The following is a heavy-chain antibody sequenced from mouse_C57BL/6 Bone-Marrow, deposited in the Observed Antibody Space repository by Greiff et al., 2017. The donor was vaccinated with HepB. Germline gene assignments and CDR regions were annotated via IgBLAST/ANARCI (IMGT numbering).Heavy chain of an antibody. V-gene: IGHV1-15*01. J-gene: IGHJ2*01. CDR2: IDPETGGT. Sequence: QVQLQQSGAELVRPGASVTLSCKASGYTFTDYEMHWVKQTPVHGLEWIGAIDPETGGTAYNQKFKGKAILTADKSSSTAYMELRSLTSEDSAVYYCTRECSGYEVDYWGQGTTLTVSS. CDR3: TRECSGYEVDY. D-gene: IGHD3-2*02. CDR1: GYTFTDYE.